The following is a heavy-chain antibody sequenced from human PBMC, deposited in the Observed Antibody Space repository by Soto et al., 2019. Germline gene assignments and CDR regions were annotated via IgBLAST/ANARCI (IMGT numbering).Heavy chain of an antibody. CDR3: AREQDGYCFDY. Sequence: ASVKVSCKASGGTFSSYAISWVRQAPGQGLEWMGGIIPIFGTANYAQKFQGRVTITADESTSAAYMELSSLRSEDTAVYYCAREQDGYCFDYWGQGTLVTAPQ. CDR2: IIPIFGTA. J-gene: IGHJ4*02. V-gene: IGHV1-69*13. CDR1: GGTFSSYA. D-gene: IGHD5-12*01.